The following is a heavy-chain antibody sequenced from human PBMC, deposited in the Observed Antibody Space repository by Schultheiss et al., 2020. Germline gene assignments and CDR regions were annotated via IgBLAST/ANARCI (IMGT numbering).Heavy chain of an antibody. CDR1: GFSFTSYI. CDR2: TSYDGRNS. CDR3: ARGQKVGASGLYFQY. Sequence: GSLRLSCAASGFSFTSYIIHWVRQAPGKGLEWVAVTSYDGRNSYYADSVKGRFTISRDNSKNTLYLQMNSLRLEDTAVYYCARGQKVGASGLYFQYWGQGTLVTVSS. V-gene: IGHV3-30-3*01. J-gene: IGHJ1*01. D-gene: IGHD1-26*01.